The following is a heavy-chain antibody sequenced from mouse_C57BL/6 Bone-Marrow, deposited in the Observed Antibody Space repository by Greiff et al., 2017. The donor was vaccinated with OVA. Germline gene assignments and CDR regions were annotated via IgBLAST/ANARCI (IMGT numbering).Heavy chain of an antibody. CDR2: IRLKSDNYAT. Sequence: EVQRVESGGGLVQPGGSMKLSCVASGFTFSNYWMNWVRQSPEKGLEWVAQIRLKSDNYATHYAESVKGRFTISRDDSKSSVYLQMNNLRAEDTGIYYCTGDGNRGFAYWGQGTLVTVSA. V-gene: IGHV6-3*01. J-gene: IGHJ3*01. CDR3: TGDGNRGFAY. D-gene: IGHD2-1*01. CDR1: GFTFSNYW.